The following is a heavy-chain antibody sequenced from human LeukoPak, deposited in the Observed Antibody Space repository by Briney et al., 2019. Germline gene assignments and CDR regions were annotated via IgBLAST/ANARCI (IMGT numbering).Heavy chain of an antibody. J-gene: IGHJ4*02. CDR1: GFTFSSYA. Sequence: GGSLSLSCAASGFTFSSYAMSWVRQAPGKGLEWVSAISGSGGSTYYADSVKGRFTISRDNSKNTLYLQMNSLRAEDTAVYYCAKPLRSDPYYFDYWGQGTLVTVSS. CDR3: AKPLRSDPYYFDY. CDR2: ISGSGGST. V-gene: IGHV3-23*01.